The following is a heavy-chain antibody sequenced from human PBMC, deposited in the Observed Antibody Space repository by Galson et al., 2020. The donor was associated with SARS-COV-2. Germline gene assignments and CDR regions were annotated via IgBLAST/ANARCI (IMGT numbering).Heavy chain of an antibody. J-gene: IGHJ4*02. CDR2: ITQDGNSK. Sequence: GGSLKISCAASGFTFSSYGMHWVRQAPGKGLECVANITQDGNSKYYVDSVKGRFTISRDNSNHTLFLQMNTLRVEDSAVYYCARWGGAVVVLGATPFDHWGQGTRVTVS. CDR3: ARWGGAVVVLGATPFDH. D-gene: IGHD2-15*01. CDR1: GFTFSSYG. V-gene: IGHV3-30*03.